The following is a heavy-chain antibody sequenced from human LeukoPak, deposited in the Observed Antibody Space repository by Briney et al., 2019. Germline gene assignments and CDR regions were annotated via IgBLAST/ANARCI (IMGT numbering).Heavy chain of an antibody. CDR1: VGSISTYY. CDR3: ARGLAHKFDY. CDR2: LYYSGST. D-gene: IGHD6-19*01. V-gene: IGHV4-59*08. Sequence: SETLSLTCTVSVGSISTYYWSWFRQPPGKGLEWIGDLYYSGSTNYNPSLKSRVTISLDTSKNQFSLKLSSVTAADTAVYYCARGLAHKFDYWAQGTLVTVSS. J-gene: IGHJ4*02.